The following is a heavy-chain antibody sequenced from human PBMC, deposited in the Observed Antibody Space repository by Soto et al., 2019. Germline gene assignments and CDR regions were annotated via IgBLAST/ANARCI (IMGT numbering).Heavy chain of an antibody. V-gene: IGHV1-18*04. Sequence: QVQVVQSGAEVRKIGASVKVSCKASGYIFTSYGLSWVRQAPGQGLEWMGWISGYNGHAIYAEKMQGRVTITTDTSTRTADMELRSLRSDDTAVYYCARVPHNFNWVPYGLDVWGQGTTVTVSS. CDR2: ISGYNGHA. D-gene: IGHD3-9*01. J-gene: IGHJ6*02. CDR3: ARVPHNFNWVPYGLDV. CDR1: GYIFTSYG.